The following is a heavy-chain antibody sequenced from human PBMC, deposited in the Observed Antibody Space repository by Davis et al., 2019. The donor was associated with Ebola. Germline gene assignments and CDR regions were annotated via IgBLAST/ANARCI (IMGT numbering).Heavy chain of an antibody. CDR3: TVTVTTLDY. Sequence: GSLRLSCAASGFTFSGSAMHWVRQASGKGLEWVGRIRSKANSYAKAYAASVKGRFTISRDDSKNTAYLQMNSLKTEDTAVYYCTVTVTTLDYWGQGTLVTVSS. V-gene: IGHV3-73*01. CDR2: IRSKANSYAK. J-gene: IGHJ4*02. D-gene: IGHD4-17*01. CDR1: GFTFSGSA.